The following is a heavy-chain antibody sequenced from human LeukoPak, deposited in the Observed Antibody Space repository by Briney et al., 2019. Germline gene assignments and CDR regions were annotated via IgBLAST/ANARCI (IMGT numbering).Heavy chain of an antibody. J-gene: IGHJ6*03. V-gene: IGHV4-38-2*02. CDR1: GYSISSGYY. D-gene: IGHD3-3*01. CDR3: VRDGRDYDFWSGYGYYYYYMDV. Sequence: PSDTLSLTCTVSGYSISSGYYWGWIRQPPGKGLEWIGSIYHSGSTYYNPSLKSRVTISVDTSKNQFSLKLSSVTAADTAVYYCVRDGRDYDFWSGYGYYYYYMDVWGKGTTVTVSS. CDR2: IYHSGST.